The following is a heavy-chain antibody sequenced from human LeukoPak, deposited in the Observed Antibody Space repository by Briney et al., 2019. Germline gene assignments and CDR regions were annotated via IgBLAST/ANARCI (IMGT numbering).Heavy chain of an antibody. CDR1: GFTFSSYS. CDR3: ARSHNRIYYDSSGYYLYN. J-gene: IGHJ4*02. V-gene: IGHV3-21*01. D-gene: IGHD3-22*01. CDR2: ISSSSSYI. Sequence: GGSLRLSCAASGFTFSSYSMNWVRQAPGKGLEWVSSISSSSSYIYYADSVKGRFTISRDNAKNSPYLQMNSLRAEDTAVYYCARSHNRIYYDSSGYYLYNWGQGTLVTVSS.